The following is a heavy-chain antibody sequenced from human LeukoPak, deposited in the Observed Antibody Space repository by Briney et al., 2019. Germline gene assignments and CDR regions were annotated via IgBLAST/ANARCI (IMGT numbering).Heavy chain of an antibody. CDR1: GFSFNNYA. Sequence: GGSLRLSCVGSGFSFNNYAMSWVRQAPGKGLEWVSGISGSEDRTHYADSVKGRFTISTDHSKNTVFLQMNSLRVDDTAVYYCSKTYRADPWGQGTLVSVSS. J-gene: IGHJ5*02. D-gene: IGHD3-16*02. CDR2: ISGSEDRT. CDR3: SKTYRADP. V-gene: IGHV3-23*01.